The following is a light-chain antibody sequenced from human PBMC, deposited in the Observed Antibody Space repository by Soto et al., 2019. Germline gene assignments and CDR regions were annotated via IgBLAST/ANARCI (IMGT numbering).Light chain of an antibody. CDR1: QSISSY. Sequence: EIVLTQSPATLSLSPGERATLSCRASQSISSYLAWYQQKPGQAPRLLIYDASNRATGIPARFSGSGSGTGFALTIISLEPEDFAVYYCQQRSNWPPGFTFGPGTKVDI. J-gene: IGKJ3*01. CDR2: DAS. V-gene: IGKV3-11*01. CDR3: QQRSNWPPGFT.